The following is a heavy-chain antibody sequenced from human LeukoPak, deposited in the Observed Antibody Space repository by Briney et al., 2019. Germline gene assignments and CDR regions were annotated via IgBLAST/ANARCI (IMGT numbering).Heavy chain of an antibody. CDR3: ARGVTPYYFDY. V-gene: IGHV4-59*12. Sequence: PSETLSLTCTVSGDSISGYYWSWIRQPPGKGLDWIGHIFHTGSTNYNPSLKSRITISTDTSKNQFSLKLSSVTAADTAVYYCARGVTPYYFDYWGQGTLVTVSS. J-gene: IGHJ4*02. CDR1: GDSISGYY. CDR2: IFHTGST. D-gene: IGHD5-18*01.